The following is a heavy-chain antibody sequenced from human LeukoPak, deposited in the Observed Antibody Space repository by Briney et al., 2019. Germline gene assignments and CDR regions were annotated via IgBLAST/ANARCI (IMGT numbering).Heavy chain of an antibody. CDR2: ISWNSGSI. CDR3: AKANRAYYYGSGSYFGY. D-gene: IGHD3-10*01. CDR1: GFTFDDYA. V-gene: IGHV3-9*01. Sequence: GGSLRLSCAASGFTFDDYAMHWVRQAPGKGLEWVSGISWNSGSIGYADSVKGRFTISRDNAKNSLYLQMNSLRAEDTALYYCAKANRAYYYGSGSYFGYWGQGTLVTVSS. J-gene: IGHJ4*02.